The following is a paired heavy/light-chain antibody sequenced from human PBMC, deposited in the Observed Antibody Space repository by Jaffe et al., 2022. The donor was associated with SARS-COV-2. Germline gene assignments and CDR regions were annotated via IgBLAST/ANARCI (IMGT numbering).Light chain of an antibody. Sequence: EIVMTQSPATLSVSPGERATLSCRASQSVSSNLAWYQQKPGQAPRLLIYGASTRATGIPARFSGSGSGTEFTLTISSLQSEDFAVYYCQQYNNWPPTITFGQGTRLEIK. J-gene: IGKJ5*01. V-gene: IGKV3-15*01. CDR3: QQYNNWPPTIT. CDR2: GAS. CDR1: QSVSSN.
Heavy chain of an antibody. D-gene: IGHD6-13*01. CDR2: ISSSGSTI. Sequence: QVQLVESGGGLVKPGGSLRLSCAASGFTFSDYYMSWIRQAPGKGLEWVSYISSSGSTIYYADSVKGRFTISRDNAKNSLYLQMNSLRAEDTAVYYCAKYSSSWTGTGWFDPWGQGTLVTVSS. V-gene: IGHV3-11*01. CDR3: AKYSSSWTGTGWFDP. CDR1: GFTFSDYY. J-gene: IGHJ5*02.